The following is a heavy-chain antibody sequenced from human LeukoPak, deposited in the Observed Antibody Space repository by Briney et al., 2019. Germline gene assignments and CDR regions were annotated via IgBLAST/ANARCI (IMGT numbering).Heavy chain of an antibody. Sequence: KSSETLSLTCTVSGGSVIGYFWSWIRQPPGKGLEWIGYISYIGSTNYNPSLKSRVTISVDTSKNQLSLKLTSVTAADTAVYYCARRREYWYFDLWGRGTPVTVSS. CDR3: ARRREYWYFDL. V-gene: IGHV4-59*08. CDR1: GGSVIGYF. CDR2: ISYIGST. J-gene: IGHJ2*01.